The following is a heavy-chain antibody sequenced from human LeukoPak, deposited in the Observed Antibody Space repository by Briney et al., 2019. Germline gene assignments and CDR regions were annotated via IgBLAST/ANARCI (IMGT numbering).Heavy chain of an antibody. CDR1: GFTFSSYG. CDR2: IWYDGSNK. J-gene: IGHJ6*02. D-gene: IGHD6-6*01. Sequence: GGSLRLSCAASGFTFSSYGMHWVRQAPGKGLEWVAVIWYDGSNKYYADSVKGRFTISRDNSKNTLYLQMNSLRAEDTAVYYCAKDRVGYSSSSGRGMDVWGQGTTVTVSS. V-gene: IGHV3-33*06. CDR3: AKDRVGYSSSSGRGMDV.